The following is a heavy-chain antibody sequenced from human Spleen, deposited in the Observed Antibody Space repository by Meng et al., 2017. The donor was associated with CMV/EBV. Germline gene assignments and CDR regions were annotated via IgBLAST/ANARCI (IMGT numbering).Heavy chain of an antibody. V-gene: IGHV3-23*01. CDR3: AKDFWGGYYSEDYYYYYGLDV. D-gene: IGHD3-3*01. CDR2: ISGSSGTT. CDR1: GFIFGNYA. J-gene: IGHJ6*02. Sequence: GESLKISCAASGFIFGNYAMSWVRQAPGKGLKWVSVISGSSGTTYYADSVKGRFTISRDNFKNTLFLQMNSLRAEDTAVYYCAKDFWGGYYSEDYYYYYGLDVWGQGTTVTVSS.